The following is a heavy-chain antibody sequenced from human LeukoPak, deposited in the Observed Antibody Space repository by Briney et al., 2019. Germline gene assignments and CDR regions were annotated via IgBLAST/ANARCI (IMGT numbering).Heavy chain of an antibody. CDR3: ARAHDYGDYRPFDI. CDR1: GFTFSDSY. Sequence: GGSLRLSCAASGFTFSDSYMTWVRQAPGKGVEWVAYISGSGHDINYSDSVKGRFTISRDNAKNTLYLQMNSLRAEDTAVYYCARAHDYGDYRPFDIWGQGTMVTVSS. V-gene: IGHV3-11*04. J-gene: IGHJ3*02. CDR2: ISGSGHDI. D-gene: IGHD4-17*01.